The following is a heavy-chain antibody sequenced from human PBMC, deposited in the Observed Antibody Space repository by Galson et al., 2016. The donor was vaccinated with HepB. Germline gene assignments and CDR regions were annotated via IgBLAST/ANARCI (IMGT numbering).Heavy chain of an antibody. CDR3: AKSLTGWLGLSGLDY. V-gene: IGHV3-11*03. Sequence: SLRLSCAASGFTFNVHYMSWIRQAPGKGLEWISYISSSSSYTKYADSVKGRFTISRDNSKNTLYLQMNSLRAEDTAVYYCAKSLTGWLGLSGLDYWGQGTLVTVSS. CDR2: ISSSSSYT. CDR1: GFTFNVHY. D-gene: IGHD6-19*01. J-gene: IGHJ4*02.